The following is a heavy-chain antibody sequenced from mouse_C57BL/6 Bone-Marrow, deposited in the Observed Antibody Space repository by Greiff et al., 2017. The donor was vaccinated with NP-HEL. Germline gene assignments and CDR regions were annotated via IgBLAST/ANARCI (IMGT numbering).Heavy chain of an antibody. CDR2: ISDGGSYT. D-gene: IGHD1-1*01. CDR1: GFTFSSYA. CDR3: ARERGFTTVVDYYAMDY. J-gene: IGHJ4*01. Sequence: DVMLVESGGGLVKPGGSLKLSCAASGFTFSSYAMSWVRQTPEKRLEWVATISDGGSYTYYPDNVKGRFTISRDNAKNNLYLQMSHLKSEDTAMYYCARERGFTTVVDYYAMDYWGQGTSVTVSS. V-gene: IGHV5-4*01.